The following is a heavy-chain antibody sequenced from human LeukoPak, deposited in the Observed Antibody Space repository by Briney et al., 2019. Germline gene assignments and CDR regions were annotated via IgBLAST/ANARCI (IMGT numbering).Heavy chain of an antibody. J-gene: IGHJ4*02. CDR2: INHSGST. CDR1: GGSFSGYY. V-gene: IGHV4-34*01. CDR3: ARGVGLHYYGSGSYPY. D-gene: IGHD3-10*01. Sequence: SETLSLTCAVYGGSFSGYYWSWIRQPPGKGLEWIGEINHSGSTNYNPSLKSRVTISVDTSKNQFSLKLSSVTAADTAVYYCARGVGLHYYGSGSYPYWGQGTLVTVSS.